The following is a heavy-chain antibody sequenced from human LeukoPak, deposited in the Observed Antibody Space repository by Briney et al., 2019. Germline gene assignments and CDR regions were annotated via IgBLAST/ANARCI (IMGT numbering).Heavy chain of an antibody. J-gene: IGHJ2*01. CDR1: GFTFSSYS. Sequence: PGGSLRLSCAASGFTFSSYSMNWVRQAPGKGLEWVSYISSSSSTIYYADSVKGRFTISRDNAKNLLYLQMNSLRAEDTAVYYCARAGCSSTSCRRYFDLWGRGTLVTVSS. V-gene: IGHV3-48*01. D-gene: IGHD2-2*01. CDR2: ISSSSSTI. CDR3: ARAGCSSTSCRRYFDL.